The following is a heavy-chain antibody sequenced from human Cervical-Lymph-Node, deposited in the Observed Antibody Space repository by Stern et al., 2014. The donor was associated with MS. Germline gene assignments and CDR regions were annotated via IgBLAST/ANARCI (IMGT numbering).Heavy chain of an antibody. J-gene: IGHJ5*02. CDR2: IVPGDGTT. CDR3: ARSGLGGAVRS. Sequence: QVQLVQSGAEVKQPGASVKVSCKTSGYSFTPSDIHWVRQAPGQGLEWMGLIVPGDGTTTYAQTWQGRVSMTRDTSATTAYLELRSLRSEDTAVYYCARSGLGGAVRSWGQGTLVTVS. V-gene: IGHV1-46*04. D-gene: IGHD3-10*01. CDR1: GYSFTPSD.